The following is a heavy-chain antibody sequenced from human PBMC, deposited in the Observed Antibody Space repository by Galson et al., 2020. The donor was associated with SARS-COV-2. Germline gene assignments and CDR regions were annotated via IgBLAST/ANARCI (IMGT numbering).Heavy chain of an antibody. CDR2: IYPGDSDT. Sequence: GESLKISCQASGYSFARQWIGCVRQMPGKGLEWMGLIYPGDSDTRYNPSFQGQVTISADKSINTAYLQWSSLKASDTAIYYCARGNDYYDAQNGFDVWGRGTLVTVSS. CDR3: ARGNDYYDAQNGFDV. CDR1: GYSFARQW. J-gene: IGHJ2*01. V-gene: IGHV5-51*01. D-gene: IGHD3-22*01.